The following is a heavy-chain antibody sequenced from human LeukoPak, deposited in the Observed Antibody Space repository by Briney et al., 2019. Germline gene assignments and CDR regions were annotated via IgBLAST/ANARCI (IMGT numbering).Heavy chain of an antibody. V-gene: IGHV3-48*02. D-gene: IGHD3-16*01. CDR3: ARVRSGGADY. J-gene: IGHJ4*02. CDR2: ISTSSSTI. Sequence: GGSLRLSCAASGFTVSSNYMSWVRQAPGKGLEWVSYISTSSSTIYYADSVKGRFTISRDNAKNSLYLQMNNLRDEDTAVYYCARVRSGGADYWGQGTLVTVSS. CDR1: GFTVSSNY.